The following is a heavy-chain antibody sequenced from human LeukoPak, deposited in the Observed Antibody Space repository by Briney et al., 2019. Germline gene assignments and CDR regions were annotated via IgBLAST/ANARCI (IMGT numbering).Heavy chain of an antibody. CDR1: GFTFSSYS. CDR3: ARDSSSGWYSFDY. CDR2: ISSRSSYI. V-gene: IGHV3-21*01. D-gene: IGHD6-19*01. Sequence: GRSLRLSCAASGFTFSSYSMNWVRQAPGKGLEWVSSISSRSSYIYYADSVKGRFTISRDNAKNSLYLQMNSLRAEDTAVYYCARDSSSGWYSFDYWGQGTLVTVSS. J-gene: IGHJ4*02.